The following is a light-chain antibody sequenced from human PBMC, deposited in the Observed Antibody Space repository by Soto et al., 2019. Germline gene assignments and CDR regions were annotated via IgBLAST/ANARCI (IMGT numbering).Light chain of an antibody. V-gene: IGKV3-15*01. CDR2: GAS. CDR3: QQYNNWPQM. Sequence: DIEMTQSPATLSVSPGERATLSCRASQSVGSCVSWYQQKPDQAPRLLIYGASTRATDIPARFSGSGSGTEFTLTITSLQSEDFAEYHCQQYNNWPQMFGQGTKVDIK. CDR1: QSVGSC. J-gene: IGKJ1*01.